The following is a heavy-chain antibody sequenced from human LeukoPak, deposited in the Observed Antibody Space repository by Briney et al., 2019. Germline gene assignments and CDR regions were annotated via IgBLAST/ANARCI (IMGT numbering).Heavy chain of an antibody. CDR1: GFTFSDYY. V-gene: IGHV3-11*01. J-gene: IGHJ5*02. Sequence: GGSLRLSCAASGFTFSDYYMSWIRRAPGKGLEWVSYISSSGSTIYYADSVKGRFTISRDNAKNSLYLQMNSLRAEDTAVYYCARGLAAAGTWWFDPWGQGTLVTVSS. CDR3: ARGLAAAGTWWFDP. D-gene: IGHD6-13*01. CDR2: ISSSGSTI.